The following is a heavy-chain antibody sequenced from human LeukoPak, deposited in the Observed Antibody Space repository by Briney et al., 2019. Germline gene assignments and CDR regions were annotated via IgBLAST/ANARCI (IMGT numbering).Heavy chain of an antibody. CDR2: IYPGDSDT. D-gene: IGHD4-17*01. CDR1: GYSFTSYL. Sequence: GESLKISCKGSGYSFTSYLIGWVRQMPGKGLEWMGIIYPGDSDTRHSPSFQGQVTISAVKPISTAYLQWSSLKASDTAMYYCARRPLTTVTYFDLWGRGTLVTVSS. CDR3: ARRPLTTVTYFDL. V-gene: IGHV5-51*01. J-gene: IGHJ2*01.